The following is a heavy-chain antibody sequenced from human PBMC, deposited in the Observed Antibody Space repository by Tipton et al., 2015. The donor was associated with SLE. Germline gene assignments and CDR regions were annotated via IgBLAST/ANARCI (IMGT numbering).Heavy chain of an antibody. V-gene: IGHV4-34*01. CDR1: GGSFSGYY. CDR3: ASSLGSSYWFDY. D-gene: IGHD2-15*01. CDR2: INHSGST. J-gene: IGHJ4*02. Sequence: AGLVKPSETLSLTCAVYGGSFSGYYWSWIRQPPGKGLEWIGEINHSGSTNYNPSLKSRVTISVDTSKNQFSLKLSSVTAADTAVYYCASSLGSSYWFDYWGQGTLVTVSS.